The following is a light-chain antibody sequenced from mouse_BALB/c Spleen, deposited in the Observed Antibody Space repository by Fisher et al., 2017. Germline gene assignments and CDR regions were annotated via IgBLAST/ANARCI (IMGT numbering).Light chain of an antibody. V-gene: IGKV4-90*01. CDR3: QQWSSNPPMYT. CDR1: SSVSY. J-gene: IGKJ2*01. CDR2: GIS. Sequence: DIVLTQSPAIIAASPGEKVTITCSASSSVSYMNWYQQKPGSSPKIWIYGISNLASGVPARFSGSGSGTSFYLTISSMEAEDAATYYCQQWSSNPPMYTFGGGTKLEIK.